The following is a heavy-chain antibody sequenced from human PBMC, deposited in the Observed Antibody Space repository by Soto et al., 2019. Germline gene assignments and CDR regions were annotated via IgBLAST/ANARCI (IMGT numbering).Heavy chain of an antibody. CDR1: GGTFSSYA. V-gene: IGHV1-69*13. CDR2: IIPIFGTA. Sequence: SVKVSCKASGGTFSSYAISWVRQAPGQGLEWMGGIIPIFGTANYAQKFQGRVTITADESTSTAYMELSSLRSEDTAVYYCASLAYCGGDCYSLANYFDYWGQGTLVTVSS. J-gene: IGHJ4*02. D-gene: IGHD2-21*02. CDR3: ASLAYCGGDCYSLANYFDY.